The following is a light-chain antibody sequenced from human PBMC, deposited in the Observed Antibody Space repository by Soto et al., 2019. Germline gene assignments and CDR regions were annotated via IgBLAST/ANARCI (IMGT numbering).Light chain of an antibody. J-gene: IGKJ5*01. CDR2: GAS. CDR1: QNILSN. V-gene: IGKV3-15*01. Sequence: EIVMTQSPATLSVSPGERATLSCRASQNILSNLAWYQHKPGQAPRLLIYGASTRATGIPARFSGSGSGTEFTLTISSLQSEDFEIYYCQQYNNWPITFGQGTRLEIK. CDR3: QQYNNWPIT.